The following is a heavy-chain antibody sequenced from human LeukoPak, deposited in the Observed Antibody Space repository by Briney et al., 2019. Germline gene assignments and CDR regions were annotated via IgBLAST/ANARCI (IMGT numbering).Heavy chain of an antibody. J-gene: IGHJ4*02. D-gene: IGHD4-23*01. CDR2: TYYTSKWFN. CDR3: ARDNDYGGYYFDY. Sequence: SQTLSLTCAIFGDSVSSNSASWHWIRQSPSRGLQWLGRTYYTSKWFNDYAVSLKSRITINPDTSKNQFSLQLNSVTPEDTAVYFCARDNDYGGYYFDYWGQGTLVTVSS. V-gene: IGHV6-1*01. CDR1: GDSVSSNSAS.